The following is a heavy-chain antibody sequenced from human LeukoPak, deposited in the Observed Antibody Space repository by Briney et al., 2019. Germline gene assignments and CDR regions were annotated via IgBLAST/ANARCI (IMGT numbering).Heavy chain of an antibody. CDR1: GFTFSRHW. CDR2: IKHDGSEK. CDR3: ARAYDIDY. V-gene: IGHV3-7*01. Sequence: GGSLRLSCAASGFTFSRHWMTWVRQAPGKGLEWVANIKHDGSEKNYVDSVMGRFTISRDNAKNTVYLQINSLRAEDTAVYYCARAYDIDYWGQGTLVTVSS. D-gene: IGHD3-22*01. J-gene: IGHJ4*02.